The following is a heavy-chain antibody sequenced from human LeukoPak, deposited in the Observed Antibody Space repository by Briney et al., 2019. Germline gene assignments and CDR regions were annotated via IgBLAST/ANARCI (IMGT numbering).Heavy chain of an antibody. D-gene: IGHD3-22*01. J-gene: IGHJ3*02. CDR3: ARWGSSGYYAFDI. V-gene: IGHV4-4*07. CDR1: GGSISSYY. CDR2: IYTSGRT. Sequence: KPSETLSLTCTVSGGSISSYYWSWIRQPAGRGLEWIGRIYTSGRTNYNPSLESRVTMSVDTSKNQFSLKLSSVTAADTAVYYCARWGSSGYYAFDIWGQGTMVTVSS.